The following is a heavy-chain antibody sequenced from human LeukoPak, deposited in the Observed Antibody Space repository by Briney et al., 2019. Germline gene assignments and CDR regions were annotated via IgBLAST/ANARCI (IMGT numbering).Heavy chain of an antibody. CDR3: ARDMNSVVTQAEYFQH. Sequence: PGGSLRLSCAASGFTFSSFSMNWVRQAPGKGLEWVSSISSGNTYIYYADSVKGRFTISRDNTKNSLYLQMNSLRAEDTAVYYCARDMNSVVTQAEYFQHWGQGALVTVSS. CDR1: GFTFSSFS. CDR2: ISSGNTYI. D-gene: IGHD4-23*01. J-gene: IGHJ1*01. V-gene: IGHV3-21*01.